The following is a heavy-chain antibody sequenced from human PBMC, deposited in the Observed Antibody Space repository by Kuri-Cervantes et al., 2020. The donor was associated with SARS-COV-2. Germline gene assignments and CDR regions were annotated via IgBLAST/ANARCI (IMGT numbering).Heavy chain of an antibody. CDR2: ISSSGSTI. CDR1: GFTFSDYY. V-gene: IGHV3-11*04. J-gene: IGHJ4*02. CDR3: ARETTRGGYDY. Sequence: LSLTCAASGFTFSDYYMSWIRQAPGKGLEWVSYISSSGSTIYYADSVKDRFTISRDNAKNSLYLQMNSLRAEDTAVYYCARETTRGGYDYWGQGTLVTVSS. D-gene: IGHD5-12*01.